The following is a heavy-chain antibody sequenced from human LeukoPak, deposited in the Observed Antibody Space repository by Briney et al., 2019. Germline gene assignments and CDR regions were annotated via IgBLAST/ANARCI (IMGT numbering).Heavy chain of an antibody. D-gene: IGHD3-3*01. CDR1: GGSISSYY. J-gene: IGHJ4*02. Sequence: PSETLSLACTVSGGSISSYYWSWIRQPAGKGLEWIRRIYTSGSTNYNPSLKSRVTMSVDTSKNQFSLKLSSVTAADTAAYYCAREREYDFWSGLFDYWGQGTLVTVSS. CDR2: IYTSGST. V-gene: IGHV4-4*07. CDR3: AREREYDFWSGLFDY.